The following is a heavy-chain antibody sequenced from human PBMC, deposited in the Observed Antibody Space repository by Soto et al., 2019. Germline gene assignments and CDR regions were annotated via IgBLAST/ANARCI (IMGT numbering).Heavy chain of an antibody. CDR1: GFTFSSYS. Sequence: GGSLRLSCAASGFTFSSYSMNWVRQAPGKGLEWVSSISSSSSYIYYADSVKGRFTISRDNAKNSLYLQMNSLRAEDTAVYYCARDRLGYCSGGSCLVFDYWGQGTLVTVCS. CDR3: ARDRLGYCSGGSCLVFDY. D-gene: IGHD2-15*01. J-gene: IGHJ4*02. CDR2: ISSSSSYI. V-gene: IGHV3-21*01.